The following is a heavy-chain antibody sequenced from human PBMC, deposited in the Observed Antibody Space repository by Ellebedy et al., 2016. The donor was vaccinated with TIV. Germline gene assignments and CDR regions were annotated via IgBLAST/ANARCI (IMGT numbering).Heavy chain of an antibody. V-gene: IGHV1-18*01. Sequence: AASVKVSCKASGYTFISYGISWVRQAPGQGLEWMGWISAYNGNTNYAQKLQGRVTMTTDTSTSTAYMELRSLRSDDTAVHYCARGYDSSGYSSCFDYWGQGTLVTVSS. D-gene: IGHD3-22*01. CDR1: GYTFISYG. CDR3: ARGYDSSGYSSCFDY. J-gene: IGHJ4*02. CDR2: ISAYNGNT.